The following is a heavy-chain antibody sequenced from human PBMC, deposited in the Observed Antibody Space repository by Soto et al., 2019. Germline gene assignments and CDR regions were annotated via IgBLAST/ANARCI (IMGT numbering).Heavy chain of an antibody. Sequence: GGSLRLSCTASGFTFGDYAMSWVRQAPGKGLEWVGFIRSKAYGGTTEYAASVKGRFTISRDDSKSIAYLQMNSLKTEDTAVYYCTREPFGGSGFFENWGQGTLVAVSS. V-gene: IGHV3-49*04. CDR3: TREPFGGSGFFEN. D-gene: IGHD3-22*01. J-gene: IGHJ4*02. CDR1: GFTFGDYA. CDR2: IRSKAYGGTT.